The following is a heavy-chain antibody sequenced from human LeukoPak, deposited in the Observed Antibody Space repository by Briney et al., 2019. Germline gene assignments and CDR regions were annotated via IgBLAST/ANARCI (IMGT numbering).Heavy chain of an antibody. CDR2: IYYSGST. Sequence: PSETLSLTCTVSGGSLSSYYWSWIRQPPGKGLEWIGYIYYSGSTNYNPSLKSRVTISVDTSKNQFSLKLSSVTAADTAVYYCASRYVHDAFDIWGQGTMVTVSS. D-gene: IGHD3-16*01. CDR3: ASRYVHDAFDI. J-gene: IGHJ3*02. V-gene: IGHV4-59*01. CDR1: GGSLSSYY.